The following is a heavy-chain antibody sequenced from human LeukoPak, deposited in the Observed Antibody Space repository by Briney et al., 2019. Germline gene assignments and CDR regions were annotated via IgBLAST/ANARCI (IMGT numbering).Heavy chain of an antibody. CDR3: ARMCTSCYGDSDI. CDR1: GFTFSSYE. J-gene: IGHJ3*02. Sequence: PGGSLRLSCAASGFTFSSYEMNWVRQAPGKGLEWVSYISSSGSTIYYADSVKGRFTISRDNAKNSLYLQMNSLRAEDTAVYYCARMCTSCYGDSDIWGQGTMVTVSS. V-gene: IGHV3-48*03. D-gene: IGHD2-2*01. CDR2: ISSSGSTI.